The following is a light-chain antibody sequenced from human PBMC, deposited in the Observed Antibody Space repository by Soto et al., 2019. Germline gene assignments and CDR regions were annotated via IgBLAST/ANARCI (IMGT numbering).Light chain of an antibody. Sequence: QSVLTQPASVSDSPGQSITISCTGTSSDVGGSNFVSWYQHHPGKAPKLMIYDVDKRPSGVPGRFSGSKSGNTASLTISGLQAEDEADYYCCSYAGSYPFVFGTGTKVTVL. V-gene: IGLV2-11*01. CDR1: SSDVGGSNF. CDR2: DVD. J-gene: IGLJ1*01. CDR3: CSYAGSYPFV.